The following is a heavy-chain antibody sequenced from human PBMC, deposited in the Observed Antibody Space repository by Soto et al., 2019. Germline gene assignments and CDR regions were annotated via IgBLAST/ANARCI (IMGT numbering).Heavy chain of an antibody. V-gene: IGHV1-69*06. CDR1: GGTFSDFT. CDR3: ARYWSAGTLYGAFDI. D-gene: IGHD2-15*01. J-gene: IGHJ3*02. Sequence: QEQLVQSGSEVKKPGSSVKVSCKASGGTFSDFTLSWLRQAPGRGLEWMGGIIPMIGATNNAQKLKGRLTITADKSTGTVYMELNSLRSDDTAVYYCARYWSAGTLYGAFDIWGQGTEVTVSP. CDR2: IIPMIGAT.